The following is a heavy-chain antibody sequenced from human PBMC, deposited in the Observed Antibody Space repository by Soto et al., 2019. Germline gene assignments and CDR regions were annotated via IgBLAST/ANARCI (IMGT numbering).Heavy chain of an antibody. V-gene: IGHV1-69*01. Sequence: QVQLVQSGAEVKKPGSSVRVSCKASGGTFSSYAISWVRQAPGQGLEWMGGIIPIFGTENYAQKFQGRVTITADESTSTAYMEQSSLRSEDTAVYYCARDRIAGSKYYYGMDVWGQGTTVTVSS. CDR3: ARDRIAGSKYYYGMDV. CDR2: IIPIFGTE. CDR1: GGTFSSYA. J-gene: IGHJ6*02. D-gene: IGHD6-13*01.